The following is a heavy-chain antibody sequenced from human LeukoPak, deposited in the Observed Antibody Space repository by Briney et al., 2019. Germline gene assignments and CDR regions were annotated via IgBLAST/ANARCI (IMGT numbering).Heavy chain of an antibody. CDR1: GFTVSSNY. Sequence: GGSLRLSCAASGFTVSSNYMSWVRQAPGKGLEWVSVIYSGGITYYADSVKGRFTISRDNSKNSLYLQMNSLRAEDTAVYYCATYRLLSIAAGPFDYWGQGTLVTVSS. CDR2: IYSGGIT. V-gene: IGHV3-66*01. CDR3: ATYRLLSIAAGPFDY. J-gene: IGHJ4*02. D-gene: IGHD6-13*01.